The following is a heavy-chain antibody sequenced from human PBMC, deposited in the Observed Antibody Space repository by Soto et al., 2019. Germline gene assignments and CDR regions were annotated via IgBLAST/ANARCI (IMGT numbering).Heavy chain of an antibody. D-gene: IGHD3-9*01. Sequence: QVQLVQSGAEVKKPGSSVKVSCKASGGTFSSYAISWVRQAPGQGLDWMGGIIPIFGTANSAQKFQGRVTITADEPTSTVGMELSSLRSEDTAVYYCGKEAGYHHYFDYWGQGALVTVSS. CDR1: GGTFSSYA. CDR2: IIPIFGTA. J-gene: IGHJ4*02. CDR3: GKEAGYHHYFDY. V-gene: IGHV1-69*01.